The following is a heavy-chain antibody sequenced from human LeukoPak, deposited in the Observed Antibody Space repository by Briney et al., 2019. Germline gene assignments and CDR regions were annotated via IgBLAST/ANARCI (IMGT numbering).Heavy chain of an antibody. CDR3: ARFKSSVWYYFDN. D-gene: IGHD5/OR15-5a*01. V-gene: IGHV4-61*01. CDR2: IYATGTTST. CDR1: GASVNRGYYH. J-gene: IGHJ4*02. Sequence: SETLSLTCSVTGASVNRGYYHWSWIRQPPGKALEWIGDIYATGTTSTRFNPSLMSRATISVDTSQNQFSLTLNSVTAADTAVYFCARFKSSVWYYFDNWAERTLVTVSS.